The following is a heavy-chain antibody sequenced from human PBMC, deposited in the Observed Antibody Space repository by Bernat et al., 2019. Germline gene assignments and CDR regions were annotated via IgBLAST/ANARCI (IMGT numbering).Heavy chain of an antibody. J-gene: IGHJ6*02. CDR2: ISTSGSTV. Sequence: EVHLVESGGGLVQPGGSLRLSCAASGITFSSYEMNWVRQAPGKGLEWVSFISTSGSTVYYADSVKGRFTISRDNAKNSLYLQMNSLRAEDTAVYYCAGLVWYYYGVDVWGQGTTVTVSS. CDR1: GITFSSYE. CDR3: AGLVWYYYGVDV. V-gene: IGHV3-48*03. D-gene: IGHD1-26*01.